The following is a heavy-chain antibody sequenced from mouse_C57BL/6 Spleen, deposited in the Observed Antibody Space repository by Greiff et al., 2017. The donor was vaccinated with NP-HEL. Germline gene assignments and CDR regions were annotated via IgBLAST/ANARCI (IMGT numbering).Heavy chain of an antibody. CDR2: INPNNGGT. CDR1: GYTFTDYY. Sequence: VQLQQSGPELVKPGASVKISCKASGYTFTDYYMNWVKQSHGKSLEWIGDINPNNGGTSYNQKFKGKATLTVDKSSSTAYMELRSLTSEDSAVYYCARAGYDYDVSYAMDYWGQGTSVTVSS. V-gene: IGHV1-26*01. J-gene: IGHJ4*01. CDR3: ARAGYDYDVSYAMDY. D-gene: IGHD2-4*01.